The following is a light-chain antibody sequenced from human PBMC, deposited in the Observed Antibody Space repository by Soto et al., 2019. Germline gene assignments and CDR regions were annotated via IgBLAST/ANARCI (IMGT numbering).Light chain of an antibody. CDR3: SSYTSSSTLEV. CDR2: DVS. J-gene: IGLJ1*01. V-gene: IGLV2-14*01. CDR1: SRDVGGYNY. Sequence: QSALTQPASVSGSPGQSITISCTGTSRDVGGYNYVSWYQQHPGKAPKLMIYDVSNRPSGVSNRFSGSKSVNTASLTISGLQAEDEADYYCSSYTSSSTLEVFGTGTKLTVL.